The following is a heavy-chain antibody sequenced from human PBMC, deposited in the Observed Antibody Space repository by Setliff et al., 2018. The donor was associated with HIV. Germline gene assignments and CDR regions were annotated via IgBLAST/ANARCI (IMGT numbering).Heavy chain of an antibody. CDR1: GGSFSGYY. CDR3: ARVNEVATIIYYYYYMDV. CDR2: INHSGST. D-gene: IGHD5-12*01. Sequence: SETLSLTCAVYGGSFSGYYWSWIRQPPGKGLEWIGEINHSGSTNYNPSLQSRVTISVDTSKNQFSLKLSSVTAADTAVYYCARVNEVATIIYYYYYMDVWGKGTTVTVSS. J-gene: IGHJ6*03. V-gene: IGHV4-34*01.